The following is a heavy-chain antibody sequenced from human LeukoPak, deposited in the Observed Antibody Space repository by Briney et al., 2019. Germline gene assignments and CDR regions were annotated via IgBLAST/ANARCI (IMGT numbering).Heavy chain of an antibody. J-gene: IGHJ4*02. CDR1: GGSVSSNY. V-gene: IGHV4-59*02. CDR3: ARIQSSSSPFDY. CDR2: IYYSGTT. Sequence: SETLSLTCTVSGGSVSSNYWSWIRQPPGKGLEWIGYIYYSGTTTYNPSLESRFTISVDTSKNQFSLRLSSVTAADTAVYYYARIQSSSSPFDYWGQGTLVTVSS. D-gene: IGHD2-2*01.